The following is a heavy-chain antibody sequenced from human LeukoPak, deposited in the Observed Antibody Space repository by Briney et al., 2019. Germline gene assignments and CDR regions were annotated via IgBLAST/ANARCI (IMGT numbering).Heavy chain of an antibody. D-gene: IGHD3-9*01. V-gene: IGHV4-30-4*01. J-gene: IGHJ4*02. Sequence: PSETLSLTCTVSGGSISSGDYYWSWIRQPPGKGLEWIGYIYYSGSTYYNPSLKSRVTISVDTSKNQFSLKLSSVTAADTAVYYCAREYDILTGYYNVRYFDYWGQGTLVTVSS. CDR3: AREYDILTGYYNVRYFDY. CDR2: IYYSGST. CDR1: GGSISSGDYY.